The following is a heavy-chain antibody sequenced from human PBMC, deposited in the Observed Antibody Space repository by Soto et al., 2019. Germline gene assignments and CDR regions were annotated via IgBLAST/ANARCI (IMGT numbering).Heavy chain of an antibody. CDR2: ISWNSNTI. CDR1: GFTFDNYA. Sequence: GGSLRLSCAASGFTFDNYAMHWVRQAPGKGLEWVSGISWNSNTIAYADSVKGRFTISRDNAKNSLYLQMNSLRAEGTAFYYCAIDTVPNWGQGTLVTVSS. V-gene: IGHV3-9*01. CDR3: AIDTVPN. D-gene: IGHD6-6*01. J-gene: IGHJ4*02.